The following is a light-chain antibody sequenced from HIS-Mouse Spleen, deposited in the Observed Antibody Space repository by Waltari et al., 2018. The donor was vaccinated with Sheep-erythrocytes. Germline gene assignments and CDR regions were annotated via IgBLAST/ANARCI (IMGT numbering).Light chain of an antibody. Sequence: QSALTQPASVSGSPGQSIPISCTGTSSDVGSYQLVSWYQQHPGKAPKLMIYEGSKRPSGVSNRFSGSKSGNTASLTISGLQAEDEADYYCCSYAGSSTWVFGGGTKLTVL. V-gene: IGLV2-23*01. CDR1: SSDVGSYQL. CDR2: EGS. J-gene: IGLJ3*02. CDR3: CSYAGSSTWV.